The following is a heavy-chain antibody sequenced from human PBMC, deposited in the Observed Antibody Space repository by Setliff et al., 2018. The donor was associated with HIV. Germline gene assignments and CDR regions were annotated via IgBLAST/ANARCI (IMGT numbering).Heavy chain of an antibody. J-gene: IGHJ4*02. CDR2: IYASGSI. CDR1: GASITSHY. CDR3: AKGAGFYGDYTFDH. Sequence: SETLSLTCTVSGASITSHYWSWIRQSPGRELEWIGYIYASGSIIYNPSLKSRVTMSVDTSQNQVSLDLESVTAADTAVYYCAKGAGFYGDYTFDHWGQGRQVTVSS. D-gene: IGHD4-17*01. V-gene: IGHV4-59*11.